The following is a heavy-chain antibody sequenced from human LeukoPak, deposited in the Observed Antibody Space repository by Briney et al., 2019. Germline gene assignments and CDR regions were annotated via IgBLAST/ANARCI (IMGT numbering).Heavy chain of an antibody. CDR2: INHSGSP. CDR3: ARGLSAIVY. J-gene: IGHJ4*02. CDR1: GGSFSGYY. V-gene: IGHV4-34*01. D-gene: IGHD2-15*01. Sequence: SETLSLTCAVYGGSFSGYYWSWIRQPPGKGLEWIGEINHSGSPNYNPSLKSRVTISVDTSKNQFSLKLSSVTAADTAVHYCARGLSAIVYWGQGTLVTVSS.